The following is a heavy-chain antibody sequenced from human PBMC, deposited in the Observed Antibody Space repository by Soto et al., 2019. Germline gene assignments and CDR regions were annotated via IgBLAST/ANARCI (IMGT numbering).Heavy chain of an antibody. Sequence: QVQLVESGGGVVQPGRSLRLSCAASGFTFSSYAMHWVRQAPGKGLEWVAVISYDGSNKYYADSVKGRFTISRDNSKNTLYLQMNSLRAEDTAVYYCARDRGSGSYFGGTYGMDVWGQRTTVTVSS. J-gene: IGHJ6*02. CDR1: GFTFSSYA. D-gene: IGHD3-10*01. CDR3: ARDRGSGSYFGGTYGMDV. CDR2: ISYDGSNK. V-gene: IGHV3-30-3*01.